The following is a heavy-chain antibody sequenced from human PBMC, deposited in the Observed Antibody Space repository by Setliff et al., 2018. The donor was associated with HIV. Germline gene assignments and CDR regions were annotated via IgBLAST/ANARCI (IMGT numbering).Heavy chain of an antibody. CDR3: AKHFLLWSNAFHI. Sequence: GGSLRLSCAASGFTVSSNYMNWVRQAPGKGLEWVSIIYSDGSTYHADSVKGRFTLSRDNSKNTLYLQMNSLTPEDTAVYYCAKHFLLWSNAFHIWGQGTMVTVSS. V-gene: IGHV3-66*02. D-gene: IGHD2-21*01. CDR2: IYSDGST. CDR1: GFTVSSNY. J-gene: IGHJ3*02.